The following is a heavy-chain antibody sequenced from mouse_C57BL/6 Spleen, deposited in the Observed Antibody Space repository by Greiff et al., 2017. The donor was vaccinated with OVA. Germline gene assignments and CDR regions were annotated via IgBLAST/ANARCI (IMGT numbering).Heavy chain of an antibody. Sequence: VQLQQPGAELVRPGTSVKLSCKASGYTFTSYWLHWVKQRPGQGLAWIGVIDPSDSYTNYNQKFKGKATLTVDNSSSTAYMQLSSLTSADSAVYYCARSGTVVGYFDYWGQGTTLTVSS. CDR1: GYTFTSYW. V-gene: IGHV1-59*01. J-gene: IGHJ2*01. CDR2: IDPSDSYT. CDR3: ARSGTVVGYFDY. D-gene: IGHD1-1*01.